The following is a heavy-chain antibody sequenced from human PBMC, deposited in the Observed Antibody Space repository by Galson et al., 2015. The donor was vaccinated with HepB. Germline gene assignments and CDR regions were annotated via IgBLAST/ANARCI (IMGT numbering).Heavy chain of an antibody. V-gene: IGHV3-30-3*01. Sequence: SLRLSCAASRFTFNDYALHWVRQAPGKGLEWVAVVSYDGTKRSYADSVTGRFTMSRDNSKNTLSLQMNNLRVEDTAVYYCARGGAVSRINENWFDPWGQGTLVTVSS. J-gene: IGHJ5*02. CDR2: VSYDGTKR. CDR1: RFTFNDYA. CDR3: ARGGAVSRINENWFDP. D-gene: IGHD5/OR15-5a*01.